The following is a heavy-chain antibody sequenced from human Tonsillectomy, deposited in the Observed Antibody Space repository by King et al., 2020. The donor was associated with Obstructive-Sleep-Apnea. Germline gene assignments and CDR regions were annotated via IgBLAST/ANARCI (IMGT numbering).Heavy chain of an antibody. D-gene: IGHD3-3*02. Sequence: ITLKESGPTLVKPTQTLTLTCSFSGFSLTTSGASVAWIRQPLGKALEWLALIYWDGDERYSPSLKNRLTITKDTFNNQVVLTMTNMDPVDTATYYCAHRSINIFGVVLDYFGVDVWGQGTTVTVAS. CDR1: GFSLTTSGAS. CDR2: IYWDGDE. V-gene: IGHV2-5*02. J-gene: IGHJ6*02. CDR3: AHRSINIFGVVLDYFGVDV.